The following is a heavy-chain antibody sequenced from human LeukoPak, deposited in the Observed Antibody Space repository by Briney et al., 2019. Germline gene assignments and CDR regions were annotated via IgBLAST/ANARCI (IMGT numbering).Heavy chain of an antibody. CDR2: ISSSSSYI. Sequence: GGSLRLSCAASGFTFSNYTMNWVRQAPGKGLEWVSSISSSSSYIHYADSVKGRFTISRDNAKTSLYLQMNSLRAEDTAVYYCARDRRPKEIVQHISMIVVIITPDAFDIWGQGTMVTVSS. J-gene: IGHJ3*02. CDR3: ARDRRPKEIVQHISMIVVIITPDAFDI. D-gene: IGHD3-22*01. CDR1: GFTFSNYT. V-gene: IGHV3-21*01.